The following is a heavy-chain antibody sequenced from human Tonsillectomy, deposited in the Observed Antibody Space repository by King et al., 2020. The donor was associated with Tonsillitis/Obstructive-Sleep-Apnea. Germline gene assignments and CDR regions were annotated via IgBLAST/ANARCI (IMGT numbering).Heavy chain of an antibody. CDR1: GFTFTSYW. CDR3: ARGVGYSYGLFDY. J-gene: IGHJ4*02. Sequence: VQLVESGGGLVQPGGSLRLSCAASGFTFTSYWMHWVRQAPGKGLVWVSRINSDGSSTTYAGSVKGRFTISRDNAKNTLYLKMNSLRAEDTAVYYCARGVGYSYGLFDYWGQGTLVTVSS. CDR2: INSDGSST. D-gene: IGHD5-18*01. V-gene: IGHV3-74*01.